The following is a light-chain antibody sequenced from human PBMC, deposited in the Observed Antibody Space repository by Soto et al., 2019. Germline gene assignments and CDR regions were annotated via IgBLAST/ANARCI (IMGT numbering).Light chain of an antibody. CDR2: YDS. Sequence: SYELTQPPSVSVAPGETARISCGGNNIGSKSVHWYQQRPGQAPVLVIFYDSARPSGIPERFSASNSGNTATLTISRVEAGDEADYHCQVWDSSSDHVIFGGGTKLTVL. J-gene: IGLJ2*01. V-gene: IGLV3-21*04. CDR3: QVWDSSSDHVI. CDR1: NIGSKS.